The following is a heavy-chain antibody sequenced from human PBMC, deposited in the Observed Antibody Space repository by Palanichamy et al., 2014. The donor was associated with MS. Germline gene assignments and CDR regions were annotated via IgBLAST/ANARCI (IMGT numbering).Heavy chain of an antibody. CDR2: IIPILGIA. CDR3: AREPDILTGFSADGPSD. D-gene: IGHD3-9*01. V-gene: IGHV1-69*04. CDR1: GGTFSSYA. Sequence: QVQLVQSGAEVKKPGSSVKVSCKASGGTFSSYAISWVRQAPGQGLEWMGRIIPILGIANYAQKFQGRVTITADKSTSTAYMDLSSLRSEDTAVYYCAREPDILTGFSADGPSDWGQGTLVTVSS. J-gene: IGHJ4*02.